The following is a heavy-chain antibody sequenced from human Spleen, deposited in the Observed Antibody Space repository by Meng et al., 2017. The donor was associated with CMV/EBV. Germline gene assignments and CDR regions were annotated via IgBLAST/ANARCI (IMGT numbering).Heavy chain of an antibody. J-gene: IGHJ4*02. CDR3: ARVDDYSNYYFDY. D-gene: IGHD4-11*01. CDR1: GYTFTGYF. CDR2: IIPILGIA. Sequence: SVKVSCKTSGYTFTGYFMHWVRQVPGQGLEWMGGIIPILGIANYAQKFQGRVTITADKSTSTAYMELSSLRSEDTAVYYCARVDDYSNYYFDYWGQGTLVTVSS. V-gene: IGHV1-69*10.